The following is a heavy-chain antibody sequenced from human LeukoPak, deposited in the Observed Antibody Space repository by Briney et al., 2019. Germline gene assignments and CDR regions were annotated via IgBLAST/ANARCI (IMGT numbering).Heavy chain of an antibody. CDR2: ISSSSSYI. CDR3: ARDGDYGGQYYFDY. J-gene: IGHJ4*02. V-gene: IGHV3-21*01. Sequence: GGSLRPSCAASGFTFSSCSMNWVRQAPGKGLEWVSSISSSSSYIYYADSVKGRFTISRDNAKNSLYLQMNSLRAEDTAVYYCARDGDYGGQYYFDYWGQGTLVTVSS. CDR1: GFTFSSCS. D-gene: IGHD4-23*01.